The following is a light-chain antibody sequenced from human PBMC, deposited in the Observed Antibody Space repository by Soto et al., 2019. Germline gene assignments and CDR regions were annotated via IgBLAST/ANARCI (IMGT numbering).Light chain of an antibody. V-gene: IGKV3-20*01. J-gene: IGKJ1*01. CDR2: GAS. Sequence: EIVLTQSPATLSLSPGERATLSCRASQTVSSSLAWYQQKPGQAPRLLIYGASSRATGIPDRFSGSGSGTDFTLTISRLEPEDFAVYYCQQYETSPRTFGQGTKVEI. CDR1: QTVSSS. CDR3: QQYETSPRT.